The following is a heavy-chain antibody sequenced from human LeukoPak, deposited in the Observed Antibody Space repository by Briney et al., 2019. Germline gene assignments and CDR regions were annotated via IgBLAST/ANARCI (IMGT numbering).Heavy chain of an antibody. Sequence: PGGSLRLSCAASGFNLSHYSMNWVRQAPGKGLEWVSYISGSSSTIYYADSVKGRFTISRDNAKNSLYLQMNSLRAEDTAVYHCARGTEHFDFWGQGTLITVSS. CDR2: ISGSSSTI. V-gene: IGHV3-48*01. CDR1: GFNLSHYS. CDR3: ARGTEHFDF. D-gene: IGHD2-21*01. J-gene: IGHJ4*02.